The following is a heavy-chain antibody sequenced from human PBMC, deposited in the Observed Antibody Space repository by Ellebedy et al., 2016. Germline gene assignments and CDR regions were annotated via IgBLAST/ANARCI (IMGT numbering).Heavy chain of an antibody. Sequence: SLSIYAMHWVRQPPGKGLEWIGAITYNGDTYYNPSLKSRVTISADTSKNHFSLNLNFVTAADTAVFYCARGKTGVDWFDPWGQGILVTVSS. CDR3: ARGKTGVDWFDP. V-gene: IGHV4-39*02. CDR1: SLSIYA. J-gene: IGHJ5*02. CDR2: ITYNGDT.